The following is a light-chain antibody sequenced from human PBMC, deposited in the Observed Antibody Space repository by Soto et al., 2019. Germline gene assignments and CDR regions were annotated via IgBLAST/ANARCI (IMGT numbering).Light chain of an antibody. Sequence: QAVVTQSPSASASPGASVRLTCTLDGGHSGHAIAWHQQQTERGPRFLMKVNSDGTINKGDGLPDLFSGSTSGAERYLTIASLQSEDEADYYCQTWDNGIQVFGGGTKLTVL. CDR2: VNSDGTI. V-gene: IGLV4-69*01. J-gene: IGLJ2*01. CDR3: QTWDNGIQV. CDR1: GGHSGHA.